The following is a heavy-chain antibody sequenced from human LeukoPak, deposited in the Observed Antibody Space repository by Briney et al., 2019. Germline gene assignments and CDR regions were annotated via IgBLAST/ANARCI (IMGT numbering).Heavy chain of an antibody. Sequence: GGSLRLSCAASGFTFSNAWMSWVRQAPGKGLEWVGRIKSKTDGGTTDYAAPVKGRFTISRDDSKNTLYLQMNSLKTEDTAVYYCTTEPTYYDILTGYFNYWGQGTLVTVSS. D-gene: IGHD3-9*01. CDR2: IKSKTDGGTT. CDR3: TTEPTYYDILTGYFNY. J-gene: IGHJ4*02. CDR1: GFTFSNAW. V-gene: IGHV3-15*01.